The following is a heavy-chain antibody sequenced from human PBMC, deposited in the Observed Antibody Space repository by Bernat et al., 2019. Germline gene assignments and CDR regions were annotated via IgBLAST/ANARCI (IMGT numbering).Heavy chain of an antibody. Sequence: QVQLVESGGGLVKPGGSLRLSCAASGFTFSDYYMSWIRQAPGKGLEWVAYISSSSSYTNYADSVKGRFTISRDNAKNSLYLQMNSLRAEDAAGNYGAEGGGGGSYFGYWGQGTLVTVSS. V-gene: IGHV3-11*05. CDR3: AEGGGGGSYFGY. CDR2: ISSSSSYT. J-gene: IGHJ4*02. D-gene: IGHD1-26*01. CDR1: GFTFSDYY.